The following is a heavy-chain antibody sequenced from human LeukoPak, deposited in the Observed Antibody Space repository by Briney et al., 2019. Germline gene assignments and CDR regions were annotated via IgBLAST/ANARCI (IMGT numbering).Heavy chain of an antibody. D-gene: IGHD2-15*01. CDR3: AKGPVGFCSGGSCYPFDS. V-gene: IGHV3-23*01. CDR1: GFAFSTYA. J-gene: IGHJ5*01. CDR2: INGGGGHS. Sequence: GGSLRLSCAASGFAFSTYALSWVRQAPGKGLEWVSAINGGGGHSPYAGSVKGRFTISRDNSKNTLFLQMTSLRAEDTAVYYCAKGPVGFCSGGSCYPFDSWGQGTLVTVSS.